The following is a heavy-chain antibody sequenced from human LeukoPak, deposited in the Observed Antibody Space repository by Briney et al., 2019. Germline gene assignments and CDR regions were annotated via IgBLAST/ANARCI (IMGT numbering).Heavy chain of an antibody. D-gene: IGHD6-13*01. CDR3: ARTQEQQLVRGSGWINWFDP. Sequence: ASVKVSCKASGYTFTSYGISWVRQAPGQGLEWMGWISAYNGNTNYAQKLQGRVTMTTDTSTSTAYMELRSLRSDDTAVYYCARTQEQQLVRGSGWINWFDPWGQGTLVTVSS. CDR2: ISAYNGNT. CDR1: GYTFTSYG. V-gene: IGHV1-18*01. J-gene: IGHJ5*02.